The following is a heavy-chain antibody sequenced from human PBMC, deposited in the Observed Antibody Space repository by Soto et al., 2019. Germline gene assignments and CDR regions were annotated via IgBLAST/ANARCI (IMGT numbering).Heavy chain of an antibody. CDR2: ISWDGSKR. D-gene: IGHD3-16*01. CDR1: GFTFDDYT. Sequence: EVQLVESGGGVVQSGGSLRLSCAASGFTFDDYTMHWVRQSPGKGLEWVSLISWDGSKRFYADSVEGRFTISRDNSKNSLYLQMNSLTTEDSAFYQCVKGEGGLLVGDWGQGTLVTVSS. CDR3: VKGEGGLLVGD. J-gene: IGHJ4*02. V-gene: IGHV3-43*01.